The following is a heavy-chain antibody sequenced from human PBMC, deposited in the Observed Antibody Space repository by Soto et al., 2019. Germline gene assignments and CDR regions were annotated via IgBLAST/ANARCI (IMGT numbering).Heavy chain of an antibody. CDR3: AREAYSSWVPYYYYYYGMDV. CDR2: IIPIFGTA. Sequence: ASVKVSCKASGGTFSSYAISWVRQAPGQGLEWMGGIIPIFGTANYEQKFQGRVTITADESTSTAYMELSSLRSEDTAVYYCAREAYSSWVPYYYYYYGMDVWGQGTTVTVSS. CDR1: GGTFSSYA. V-gene: IGHV1-69*13. J-gene: IGHJ6*02. D-gene: IGHD6-6*01.